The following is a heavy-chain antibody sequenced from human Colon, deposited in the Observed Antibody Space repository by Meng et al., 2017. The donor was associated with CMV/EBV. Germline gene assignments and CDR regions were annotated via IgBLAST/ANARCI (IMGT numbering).Heavy chain of an antibody. CDR2: ISTQSLTT. D-gene: IGHD2-8*01. J-gene: IGHJ4*02. V-gene: IGHV3-48*04. Sequence: GESLKISCVASGFTLSSYDMHWVRQAPGKGLEWISHISTQSLTTVYADSVKGRFNISRDNAKNSLYLQMNSLRAEDTAVYYCARGRGVFDYWGQGTLVTVSS. CDR3: ARGRGVFDY. CDR1: GFTLSSYD.